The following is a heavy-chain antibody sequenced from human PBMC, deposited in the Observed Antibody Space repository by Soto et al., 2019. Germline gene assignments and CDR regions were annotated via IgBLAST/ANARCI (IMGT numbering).Heavy chain of an antibody. CDR1: GFTFSSYA. CDR2: ISYDGSNK. V-gene: IGHV3-30-3*01. CDR3: ARDLFIVDYDFWSGAVDY. Sequence: QVQLVESGGGVVQPGRSLRLSCAASGFTFSSYAMHWVRQAPGKGLEWVAVISYDGSNKYYADSVKGRFTISRDNSKNTLYLQMNSLRAEDTAVYYCARDLFIVDYDFWSGAVDYWGQGTLVTVSS. J-gene: IGHJ4*02. D-gene: IGHD3-3*01.